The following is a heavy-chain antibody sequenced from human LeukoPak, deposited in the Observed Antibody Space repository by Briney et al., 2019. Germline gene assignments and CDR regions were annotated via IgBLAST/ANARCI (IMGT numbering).Heavy chain of an antibody. J-gene: IGHJ3*02. D-gene: IGHD4-23*01. CDR2: TYYRSKWYN. CDR3: AREVYGGNAGGDAFDI. Sequence: SQTLSLTCAISGDSVSSNSAAWNWIRQSPSRGLEWLGRTYYRSKWYNDYAVSVKGRITINPDTSKNQFSLQLNSVTPEDTAVYYCAREVYGGNAGGDAFDIWGQGTMVTVSS. V-gene: IGHV6-1*01. CDR1: GDSVSSNSAA.